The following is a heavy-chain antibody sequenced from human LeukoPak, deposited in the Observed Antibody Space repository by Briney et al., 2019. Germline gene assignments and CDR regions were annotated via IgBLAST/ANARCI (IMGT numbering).Heavy chain of an antibody. J-gene: IGHJ5*02. Sequence: ASVKVSCKASGGTFSSYAISWVRQAPGQGLEWMGGIIPIFGTANYAQKFQGRVTITTDESTSTAYMELSSLRSEDTAVYYCARDLLSTSARPAYSWFDPWGQGTLVTVSS. CDR1: GGTFSSYA. D-gene: IGHD2-2*01. CDR3: ARDLLSTSARPAYSWFDP. CDR2: IIPIFGTA. V-gene: IGHV1-69*05.